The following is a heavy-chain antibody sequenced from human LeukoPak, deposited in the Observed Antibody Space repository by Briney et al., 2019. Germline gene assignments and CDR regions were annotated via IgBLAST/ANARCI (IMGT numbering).Heavy chain of an antibody. CDR3: AKDITMVRGVIAPFGY. J-gene: IGHJ4*02. D-gene: IGHD3-10*01. CDR2: ISGDGGST. Sequence: VGSLRLSCAASGFTFDDYAMHWVRQAPGKGLEWVSLISGDGGSTYYADSVKGRFTISRDNSKNSLYPQMNSLRTEDTALYYCAKDITMVRGVIAPFGYWGQGTLVTVSS. CDR1: GFTFDDYA. V-gene: IGHV3-43*02.